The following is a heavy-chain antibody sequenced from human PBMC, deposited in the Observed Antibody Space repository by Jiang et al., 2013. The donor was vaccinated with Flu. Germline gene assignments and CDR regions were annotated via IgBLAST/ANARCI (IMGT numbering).Heavy chain of an antibody. CDR1: GFSLSTSGVG. V-gene: IGHV2-5*02. Sequence: KPTQTLTLTCTFSGFSLSTSGVGVGWIRQPPGKALEWLALIYWDDDKRYSPSLKSRLTITKDTSKNQVVLTMTNMDPVDTATYYCAHRRPLGIAVAQRKGSYFDYWGQGTLVTVSS. CDR3: AHRRPLGIAVAQRKGSYFDY. D-gene: IGHD6-19*01. CDR2: IYWDDDK. J-gene: IGHJ4*02.